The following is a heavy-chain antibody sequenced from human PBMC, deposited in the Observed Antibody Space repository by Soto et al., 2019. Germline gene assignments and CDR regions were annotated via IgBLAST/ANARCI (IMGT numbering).Heavy chain of an antibody. CDR3: AREMNYYDTSGDSYFDY. CDR1: GGSISSGTYH. D-gene: IGHD3-22*01. Sequence: PSETLSLTCTVSGGSISSGTYHWTWIRQHPEKGLEWIGYIYYGGSTYYNPSLKSRVTISVDTSKNQFSLRLSSVTAADTAVYHCAREMNYYDTSGDSYFDYWGQGTLVTVSS. J-gene: IGHJ4*02. V-gene: IGHV4-31*03. CDR2: IYYGGST.